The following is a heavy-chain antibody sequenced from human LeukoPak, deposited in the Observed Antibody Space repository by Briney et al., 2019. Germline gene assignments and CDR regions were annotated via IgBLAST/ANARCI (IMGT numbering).Heavy chain of an antibody. V-gene: IGHV1-18*01. D-gene: IGHD1-26*01. Sequence: ASVKVSCKASGYTFTSYGISWVRQAPGQGLEWMGWISAYNGNKKYAQKLQGRVTMTTDTSTSTAHMELRSLRSDDTAVYYCVRDGESGSPTAGDFDYWGQGTLVTVSS. J-gene: IGHJ4*02. CDR2: ISAYNGNK. CDR1: GYTFTSYG. CDR3: VRDGESGSPTAGDFDY.